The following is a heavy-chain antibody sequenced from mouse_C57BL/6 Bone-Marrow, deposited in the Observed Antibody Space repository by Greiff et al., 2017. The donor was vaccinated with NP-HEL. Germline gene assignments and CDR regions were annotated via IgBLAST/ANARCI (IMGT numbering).Heavy chain of an antibody. D-gene: IGHD1-1*01. Sequence: QVQLQQSGAELMKPGASVKLSCKATGYTFTGYWIEWVKQRPGHGLEWIGEILPGSGSTNYIEKFKGKATFTADTSSNTAYMQLSSLTTEDSAIYYCAWGFYYYGSRGAMDYWGQGTSVTVSS. V-gene: IGHV1-9*01. CDR3: AWGFYYYGSRGAMDY. CDR2: ILPGSGST. J-gene: IGHJ4*01. CDR1: GYTFTGYW.